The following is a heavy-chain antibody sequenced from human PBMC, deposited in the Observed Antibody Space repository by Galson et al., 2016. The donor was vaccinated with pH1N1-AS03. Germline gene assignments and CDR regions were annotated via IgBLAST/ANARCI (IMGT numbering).Heavy chain of an antibody. CDR1: ISTYY. Sequence: ISTYYWSWIRQPAGKGLEWIGRIYTSGSTIYNPSLKSRVTVSVDTSKNQLSLKLTSVTAADTAVYYCVSVWGDYDYWGQGTLVTVSS. D-gene: IGHD3-16*01. CDR3: VSVWGDYDY. CDR2: IYTSGST. J-gene: IGHJ4*02. V-gene: IGHV4-4*07.